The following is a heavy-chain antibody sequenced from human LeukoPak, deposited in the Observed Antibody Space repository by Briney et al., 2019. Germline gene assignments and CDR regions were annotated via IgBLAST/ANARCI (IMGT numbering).Heavy chain of an antibody. V-gene: IGHV3-30-3*01. CDR2: ISYDGSNK. CDR3: ARGPLGTAMVRYYFGY. CDR1: GFTFSSYA. D-gene: IGHD5-18*01. J-gene: IGHJ4*02. Sequence: PGGSLRLSCAASGFTFSSYAMHWVRQAPGKGLEWVAVISYDGSNKYYADSVKGRFTISRDNSKNTLYLQMNSLRAEDTAVYYCARGPLGTAMVRYYFGYWGQGTLVTVSS.